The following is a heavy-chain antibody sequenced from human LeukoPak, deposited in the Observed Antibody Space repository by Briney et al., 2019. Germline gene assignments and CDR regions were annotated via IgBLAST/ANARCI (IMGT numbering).Heavy chain of an antibody. J-gene: IGHJ5*02. CDR1: GGSFSGYY. CDR2: IDYTGIT. V-gene: IGHV4-34*01. D-gene: IGHD2-15*01. Sequence: PSETLSLTCAVYGGSFSGYYWSWIRQPPGKGLEWIGEIDYTGITNYNPSLKSRVTISVDTSNNQFSLKLSSVTAADTAVYYCARGVVGHNWFDPWGQGTLVTVSS. CDR3: ARGVVGHNWFDP.